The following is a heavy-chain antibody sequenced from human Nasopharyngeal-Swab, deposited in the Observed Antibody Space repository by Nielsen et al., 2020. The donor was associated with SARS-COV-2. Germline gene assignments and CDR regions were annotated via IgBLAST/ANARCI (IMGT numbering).Heavy chain of an antibody. V-gene: IGHV3-9*01. D-gene: IGHD1-1*01. CDR3: ARATGRRANDY. CDR2: ISWNSGSI. CDR1: GFTFDDYA. J-gene: IGHJ4*02. Sequence: SLKISCAASGFTFDDYAMHWVRQAPGKGLEWVSGISWNSGSIGYADSVKGRFTISRDNAKNSLYLQMNSLRAEDTAVYYCARATGRRANDYWGQGTLVTVSS.